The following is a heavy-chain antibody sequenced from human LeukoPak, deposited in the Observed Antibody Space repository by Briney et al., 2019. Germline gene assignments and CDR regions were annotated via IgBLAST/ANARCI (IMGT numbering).Heavy chain of an antibody. CDR2: VNPNSGAT. CDR1: GYTFTSYD. J-gene: IGHJ4*02. D-gene: IGHD3-10*01. Sequence: ASVKVSCKASGYTFTSYDINWVRQATGQGLEWMGWVNPNSGATDYAQKFQGRVTMTRDTSISTAYMELSRLRSDDTAVYYCARGAGGFGEFDFDYWGQGTLVTVSS. CDR3: ARGAGGFGEFDFDY. V-gene: IGHV1-2*02.